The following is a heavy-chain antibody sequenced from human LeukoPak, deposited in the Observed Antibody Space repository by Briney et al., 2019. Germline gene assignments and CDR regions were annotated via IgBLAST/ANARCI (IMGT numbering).Heavy chain of an antibody. CDR2: ISGNSGYT. V-gene: IGHV3-21*01. CDR1: GFTFSSYA. Sequence: GGSLRLSCAASGFTFSSYAMHWVRQAPGKGLEWVSYISGNSGYTNYAESVKGRFTISRDNAKNSLFLHMNSLRPEDTALYYCATTNDIGNYYFDFWGQGSLVTVSS. CDR3: ATTNDIGNYYFDF. D-gene: IGHD4-23*01. J-gene: IGHJ4*02.